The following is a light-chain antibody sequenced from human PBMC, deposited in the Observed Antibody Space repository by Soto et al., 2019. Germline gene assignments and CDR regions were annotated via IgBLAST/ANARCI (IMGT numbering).Light chain of an antibody. CDR1: QIVNSKY. J-gene: IGKJ1*01. Sequence: EIVLTQSPGTLSLSPGERGTVSCRASQIVNSKYLAWYQHRPGQAPRLLIYDASKRATGIPDRFSGSASGTVFILTINGLEPEDFAVYYCVQYDEPPSRWTFGQGTKV. CDR2: DAS. CDR3: VQYDEPPSRWT. V-gene: IGKV3-20*01.